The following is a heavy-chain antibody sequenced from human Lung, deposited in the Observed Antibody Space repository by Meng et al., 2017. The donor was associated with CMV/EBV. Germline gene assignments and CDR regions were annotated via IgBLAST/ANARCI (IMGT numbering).Heavy chain of an antibody. CDR3: ARSLMTTVTTSGY. V-gene: IGHV1-69*05. Sequence: SVXVSXXASGGTYSTYGISWVRQAPGQGLEWMGGIITLFGTPNYAQRFQGRVTITTDESTSTTYMELRSLRSEDTAVYYCARSLMTTVTTSGYWGQGPLVTVSS. D-gene: IGHD4-17*01. CDR1: GGTYSTYG. CDR2: IITLFGTP. J-gene: IGHJ4*01.